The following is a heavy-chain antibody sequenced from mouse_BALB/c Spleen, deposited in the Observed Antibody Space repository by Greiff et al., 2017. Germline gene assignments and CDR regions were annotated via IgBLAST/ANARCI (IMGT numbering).Heavy chain of an antibody. CDR2: ISSGGST. D-gene: IGHD1-1*01. CDR3: AREGITTVVAKAMDY. V-gene: IGHV5-6-5*01. J-gene: IGHJ4*01. CDR1: GFTFSSYA. Sequence: EVQVVESGGGLVKPGGSLKLSCAASGFTFSSYAMSWVRQTPEKRLEWVASISSGGSTYYPDSVKGRFTISRDNARNILYLQMSSLRSEDTAMYYCAREGITTVVAKAMDYWGQGTSVTVSS.